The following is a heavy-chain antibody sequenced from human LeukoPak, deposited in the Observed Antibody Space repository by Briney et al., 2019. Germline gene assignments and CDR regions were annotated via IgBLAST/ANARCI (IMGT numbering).Heavy chain of an antibody. J-gene: IGHJ5*02. CDR1: GGSISSSSYY. CDR2: IYYSGST. D-gene: IGHD2-15*01. CDR3: ARYCGGGSCYAGGFDP. Sequence: PSETLSLTCTVSGGSISSSSYYWGWIRQPPGKGLEWIGSIYYSGSTYYNPSLKSRVTISVDTSKNQFSLKLSSVTAADTAVYYCARYCGGGSCYAGGFDPWGQGTLVTVSS. V-gene: IGHV4-39*01.